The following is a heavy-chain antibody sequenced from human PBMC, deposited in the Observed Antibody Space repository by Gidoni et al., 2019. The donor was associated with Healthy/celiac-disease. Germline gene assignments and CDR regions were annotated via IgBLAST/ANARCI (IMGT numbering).Heavy chain of an antibody. CDR3: ATGPATADY. CDR1: GFTFSSYG. Sequence: QVQLVESGGGVVQPGRSLRPSCAASGFTFSSYGMHWVRQAPGKGLEWVAVISYDGINKYYADSLKGRFTISRDNSKNTLYLQMNSLRAEDTAVYYCATGPATADYWGQGTLVTVSS. V-gene: IGHV3-30*03. D-gene: IGHD5-12*01. CDR2: ISYDGINK. J-gene: IGHJ4*02.